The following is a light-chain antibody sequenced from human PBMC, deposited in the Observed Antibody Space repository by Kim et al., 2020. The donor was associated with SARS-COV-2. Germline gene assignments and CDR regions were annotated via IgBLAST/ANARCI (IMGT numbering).Light chain of an antibody. Sequence: SYELTQPPSVSVSPGQTASITCSGDKLGDKSVCWYQRKPGQSPVPVIYKDTKRPSGIPARFSGSNSGNTATLTISGTQAMDEADYYCQAGDTRNVVLGGG. CDR2: KDT. J-gene: IGLJ3*02. CDR1: KLGDKS. V-gene: IGLV3-1*01. CDR3: QAGDTRNVV.